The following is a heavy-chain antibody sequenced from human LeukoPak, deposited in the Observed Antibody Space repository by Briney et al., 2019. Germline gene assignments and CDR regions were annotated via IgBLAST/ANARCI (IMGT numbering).Heavy chain of an antibody. CDR1: GYTFTSYG. J-gene: IGHJ4*02. V-gene: IGHV1-69*05. Sequence: SVKVSCKASGYTFTSYGISWVRQAPGQGLEWMGGIIPIFGTANYAQKFQGRVTITTDESTSTAYMELSSLRSEDTAVYYCASCISCYMYYFDYWGQGTLVTVSS. CDR3: ASCISCYMYYFDY. D-gene: IGHD2-2*02. CDR2: IIPIFGTA.